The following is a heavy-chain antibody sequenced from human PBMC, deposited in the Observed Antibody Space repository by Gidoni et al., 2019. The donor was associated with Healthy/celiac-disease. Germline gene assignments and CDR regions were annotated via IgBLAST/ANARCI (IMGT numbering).Heavy chain of an antibody. J-gene: IGHJ4*02. CDR1: GFTFSSYS. V-gene: IGHV3-21*01. CDR2: ISRSSSYI. D-gene: IGHD3-16*01. Sequence: EVQLVESGGGLVKPGGSLSLSFAASGFTFSSYSLNWVRQAPGKGLEWVSSISRSSSYIYYADSGKGRFTISRDNAKNSLYLQMNSLRAEETAVYYCARDKSNVDGGGREAVGGDQVRGFDYWGQGTLVTVSS. CDR3: ARDKSNVDGGGREAVGGDQVRGFDY.